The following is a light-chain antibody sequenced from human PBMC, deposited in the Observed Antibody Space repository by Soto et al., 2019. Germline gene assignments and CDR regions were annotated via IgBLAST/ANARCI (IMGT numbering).Light chain of an antibody. Sequence: QSVLTQPASVSGSPGQSITISCTGTDSDVGGYNYVSWYQQHPGKAPKLMIYEVSNRPSGVSNRFSGSKSGDTASLTISGLQAEDEADYYCSSYTTRTTLYVFGTGTKLTVL. J-gene: IGLJ1*01. CDR1: DSDVGGYNY. CDR2: EVS. CDR3: SSYTTRTTLYV. V-gene: IGLV2-14*01.